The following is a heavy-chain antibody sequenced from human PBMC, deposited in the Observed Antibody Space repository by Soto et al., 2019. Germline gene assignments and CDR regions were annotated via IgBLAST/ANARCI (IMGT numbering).Heavy chain of an antibody. V-gene: IGHV4-4*02. J-gene: IGHJ4*02. CDR1: GGSISTNNW. CDR3: AKKEAVAGYFDY. D-gene: IGHD6-19*01. CDR2: IYHVGST. Sequence: QVQLQESGPGLVKPSGTLSLTCAVSGGSISTNNWWSWVRQPPGKGLEWIGEIYHVGSTNYNPSLKSRVTISVDKSQNQFSLKLSSVTAADTAVYYCAKKEAVAGYFDYWGQGTLVTVSS.